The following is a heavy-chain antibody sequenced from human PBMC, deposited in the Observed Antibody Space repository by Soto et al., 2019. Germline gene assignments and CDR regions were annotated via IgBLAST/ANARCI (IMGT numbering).Heavy chain of an antibody. D-gene: IGHD3-10*01. CDR3: ARAGGSGSYYNVPFDI. Sequence: VQLVESGGGLVQPGGSLRLSCAASGFTVSSNYMSWVRQAPGKGLEWVSVIYSGGSTYYADSVKRRFTISRDNSKNTLYLQMNSLRAEDTAVYYCARAGGSGSYYNVPFDIWGQGTMVTVSS. CDR2: IYSGGST. V-gene: IGHV3-66*01. J-gene: IGHJ3*02. CDR1: GFTVSSNY.